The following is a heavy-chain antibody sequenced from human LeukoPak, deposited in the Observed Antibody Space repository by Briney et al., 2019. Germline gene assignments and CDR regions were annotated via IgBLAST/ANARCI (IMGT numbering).Heavy chain of an antibody. CDR2: INPNSGGT. V-gene: IGHV1-2*02. J-gene: IGHJ4*02. CDR3: AKTIGNSGYVWFDY. CDR1: GYTFTGYY. D-gene: IGHD5-12*01. Sequence: ASVKVSCKASGYTFTGYYMHWVRQAPGQGLEWMGWINPNSGGTNYAQKFQGRVTMTRDTSISTAYMELSRLRSDDTAVYYCAKTIGNSGYVWFDYWGQGTLVTVSS.